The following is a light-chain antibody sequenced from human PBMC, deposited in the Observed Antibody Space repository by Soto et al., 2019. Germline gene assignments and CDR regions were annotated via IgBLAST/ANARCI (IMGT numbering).Light chain of an antibody. J-gene: IGLJ3*02. CDR3: SLSESGVRV. Sequence: QAVVTQEPSLTVSPGGTVTLTCASSAGPVTSRHYPYWFQQKPGQAPRALIYDTSNKHPWTPARFSGSLLGGTPALILSGAQPEDAADYYCSLSESGVRVFGGGTKVTVL. V-gene: IGLV7-46*01. CDR2: DTS. CDR1: AGPVTSRHY.